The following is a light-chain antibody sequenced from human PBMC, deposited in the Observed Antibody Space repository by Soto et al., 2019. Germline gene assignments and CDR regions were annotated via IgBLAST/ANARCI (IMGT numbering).Light chain of an antibody. J-gene: IGKJ1*01. CDR1: QSVSSH. Sequence: EVVLTQSPATLSLSPGDRATLSCRASQSVSSHFAWYQQKSGQAPRLLIYDASKRATGIPDRFSGSGSGTDFTLTISRLEPEDFAVYYCQQYGSSPRTFGQGTKVDIK. CDR3: QQYGSSPRT. CDR2: DAS. V-gene: IGKV3-20*01.